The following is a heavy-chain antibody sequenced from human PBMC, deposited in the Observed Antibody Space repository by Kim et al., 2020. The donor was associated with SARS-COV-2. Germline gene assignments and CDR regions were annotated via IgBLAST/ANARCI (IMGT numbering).Heavy chain of an antibody. CDR3: ARGSLSSIAAHFDY. V-gene: IGHV1-2*02. CDR1: GYTFTGYY. Sequence: ASVKVSCKASGYTFTGYYMHWVRQAPGQGLEWMGWINPNSGGTNYAQKFQGRVTMTRDTSISTAYMELSRLRSDDTAVYYCARGSLSSIAAHFDYWGQGTLVTVSS. CDR2: INPNSGGT. J-gene: IGHJ4*02. D-gene: IGHD6-6*01.